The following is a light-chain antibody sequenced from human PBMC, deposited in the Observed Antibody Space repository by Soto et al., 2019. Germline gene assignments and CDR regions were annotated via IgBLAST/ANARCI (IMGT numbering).Light chain of an antibody. CDR1: QSISATY. V-gene: IGKV3-20*01. CDR2: DTS. Sequence: EIVLTQSPDTLSLSPGERATRCCRASQSISATYLAWYQQKPGQSPSLVIYDTSRGATGIPDRFSGSGSGADFTLTISRLEPEDFAVYYCQHYGSSVWTFGQGTRVDIK. J-gene: IGKJ1*01. CDR3: QHYGSSVWT.